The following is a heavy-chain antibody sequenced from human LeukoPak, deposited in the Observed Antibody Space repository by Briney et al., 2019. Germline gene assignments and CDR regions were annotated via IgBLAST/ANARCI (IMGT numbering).Heavy chain of an antibody. CDR1: GFTFSSYA. Sequence: GGSLRLSCAASGFTFSSYAMSWVRQAPGKGLEWVSAISGSGGSTYYADSVKGRFTISRDNSKNTLYLQMNSLRAEDTAVYYCARVSGYYNWFDPWGQGTLVTVSS. D-gene: IGHD3-3*01. V-gene: IGHV3-23*01. CDR3: ARVSGYYNWFDP. CDR2: ISGSGGST. J-gene: IGHJ5*02.